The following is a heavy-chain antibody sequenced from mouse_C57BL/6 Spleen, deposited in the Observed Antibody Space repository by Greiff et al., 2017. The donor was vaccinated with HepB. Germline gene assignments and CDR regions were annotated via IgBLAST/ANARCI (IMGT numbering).Heavy chain of an antibody. D-gene: IGHD2-2*01. CDR2: INPNNGGT. V-gene: IGHV1-26*01. CDR3: ARSVWLRVDY. Sequence: VQLQQSGPELVKPGASVKISCKASGYTFTDYYMNWVKQSHGKSLEWIGDINPNNGGTSYNQKFKGKATLTVDKSSSTAYMELRSLTSEDSAVYYCARSVWLRVDYWGQGTTLTVSS. J-gene: IGHJ2*01. CDR1: GYTFTDYY.